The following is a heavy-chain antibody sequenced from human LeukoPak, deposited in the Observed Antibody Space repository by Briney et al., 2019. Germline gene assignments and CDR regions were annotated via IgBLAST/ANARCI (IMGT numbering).Heavy chain of an antibody. Sequence: SETLSLTCTVSGGSINNIIYYWGWIRQPPGKGLEWIGSIYYSGSTYYNPSLKSRVTISVDTSKNQFSLKLNSVTAADTAVYYCARGVRRGSGSLYYLDYWGQGTLVTVSS. CDR2: IYYSGST. CDR1: GGSINNIIYY. J-gene: IGHJ4*02. CDR3: ARGVRRGSGSLYYLDY. D-gene: IGHD3-10*01. V-gene: IGHV4-39*01.